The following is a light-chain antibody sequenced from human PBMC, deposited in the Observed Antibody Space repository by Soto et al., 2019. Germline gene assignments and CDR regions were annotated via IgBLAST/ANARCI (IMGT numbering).Light chain of an antibody. J-gene: IGKJ2*01. CDR3: QQAFDVPPVT. V-gene: IGKV1-39*01. CDR1: QYIVNY. Sequence: DVPMTQSPSSLSASVGDRVTITCRASQYIVNYLNWYQQKTGRAPKLLIYGASSLQTGVPPRFSGSGSGTDFTLTINSLQPEDAATYYCQQAFDVPPVTFGPGTKVEI. CDR2: GAS.